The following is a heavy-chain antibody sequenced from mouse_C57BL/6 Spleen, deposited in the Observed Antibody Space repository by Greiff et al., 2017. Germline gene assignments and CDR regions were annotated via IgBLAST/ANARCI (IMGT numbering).Heavy chain of an antibody. CDR2: INPGSGGT. D-gene: IGHD2-4*01. CDR1: GYAFTNYL. J-gene: IGHJ2*01. Sequence: VQLQQSGAELVRPGTSVKVSCKASGYAFTNYLIEWVKQRPGQGLEWIGVINPGSGGTNYNEKFKGKATLTADKSSSTAYMQLSSLTSEDSAVYFCARRDYDYDFDYWGQGTTLTVSS. CDR3: ARRDYDYDFDY. V-gene: IGHV1-54*01.